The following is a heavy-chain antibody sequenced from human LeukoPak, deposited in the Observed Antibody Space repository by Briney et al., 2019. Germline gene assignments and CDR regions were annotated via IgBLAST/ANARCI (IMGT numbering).Heavy chain of an antibody. CDR2: ISSSGSTI. V-gene: IGHV3-11*04. Sequence: GGSLRLSCAASGLTFSDYYMSWIRQAPGKGLEWVSYISSSGSTIYYADSVKGRFTISRDNAKNSLYLQMNSLRAEDTAVYYCARLAQKPVYSILDYYYMDVWGKGTTVTVSS. J-gene: IGHJ6*03. D-gene: IGHD6-13*01. CDR1: GLTFSDYY. CDR3: ARLAQKPVYSILDYYYMDV.